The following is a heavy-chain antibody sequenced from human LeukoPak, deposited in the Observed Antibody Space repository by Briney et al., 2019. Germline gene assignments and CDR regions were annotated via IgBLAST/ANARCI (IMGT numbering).Heavy chain of an antibody. CDR3: ARERGSPTWFDY. V-gene: IGHV6-1*01. Sequence: SQTLSLTCAISGDSVSSNSAAWNWIRPSPSRGLEWLGRTYYRSTWYNDYAVSVQSRITIHPDTSKNQFSLQLNSLSPEDTAVYFCARERGSPTWFDYWGQGTLVTVSS. D-gene: IGHD1-26*01. CDR1: GDSVSSNSAA. J-gene: IGHJ4*02. CDR2: TYYRSTWYN.